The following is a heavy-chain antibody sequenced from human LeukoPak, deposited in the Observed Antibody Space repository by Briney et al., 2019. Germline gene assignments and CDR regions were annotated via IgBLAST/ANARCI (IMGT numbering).Heavy chain of an antibody. J-gene: IGHJ6*02. Sequence: GGSLGLSCAASGFTFRNYVIHWVRQAPGKGLEWVAVTSSDLNVKLYADSVKGRFTISRDNSKNTLYLQMNSLRAEDTAVYYCAVGAVAGYYYYGMDVWGQGTTVTVSS. CDR3: AVGAVAGYYYYGMDV. D-gene: IGHD6-19*01. CDR2: TSSDLNVK. V-gene: IGHV3-30-3*01. CDR1: GFTFRNYV.